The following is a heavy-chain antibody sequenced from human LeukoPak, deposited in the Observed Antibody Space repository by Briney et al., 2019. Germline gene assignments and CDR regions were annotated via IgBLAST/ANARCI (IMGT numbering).Heavy chain of an antibody. CDR2: IIPILGIA. Sequence: ASVKVSCKASGGTFSSYAISWVRQAPGQGLEWMGGIIPILGIANYAQKFQGRVTITADKSTSTAYMELSSLRSEDTAVYYCARKFPPGYYGDHYQYNWFDPWGQGTLVTVSS. J-gene: IGHJ5*02. V-gene: IGHV1-69*10. CDR3: ARKFPPGYYGDHYQYNWFDP. D-gene: IGHD4-17*01. CDR1: GGTFSSYA.